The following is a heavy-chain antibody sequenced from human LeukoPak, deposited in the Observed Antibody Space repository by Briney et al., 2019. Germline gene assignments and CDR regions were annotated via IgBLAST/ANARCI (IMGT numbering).Heavy chain of an antibody. V-gene: IGHV3-74*03. J-gene: IGHJ4*02. CDR1: GFTFSRYW. D-gene: IGHD2-8*01. CDR2: ISPDGSTT. Sequence: GGSLRLSCAASGFTFSRYWMHWVRQAPGKGLMWVSRISPDGSTTLYADSVKGRFTISRDNSNLYLQMNSLRAEDTAVYYCARDRNGCCLDYWGQGALVTVSS. CDR3: ARDRNGCCLDY.